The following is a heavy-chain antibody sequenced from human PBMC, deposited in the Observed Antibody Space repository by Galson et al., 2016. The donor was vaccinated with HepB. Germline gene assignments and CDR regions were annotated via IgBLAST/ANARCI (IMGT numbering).Heavy chain of an antibody. CDR2: IDGPTPNT. Sequence: SLRLSCAASGFTFRNYALSWVRRAPGKGLEWVLHIDGPTPNTHYADSVRGRFSIYRDNSRDTLYLQMDSLTAEDSAIYYCTTWLSHHFDYWGQGTRVTVSS. CDR1: GFTFRNYA. CDR3: TTWLSHHFDY. J-gene: IGHJ4*02. V-gene: IGHV3-23*01. D-gene: IGHD5-24*01.